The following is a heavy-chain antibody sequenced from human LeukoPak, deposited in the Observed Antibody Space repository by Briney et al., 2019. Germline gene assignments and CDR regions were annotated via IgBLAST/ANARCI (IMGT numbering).Heavy chain of an antibody. D-gene: IGHD6-13*01. V-gene: IGHV1-46*01. J-gene: IGHJ5*02. CDR3: AKLAASETGEGS. CDR2: INPSGDST. Sequence: GASVKISCKASGYTFTSNHIHCVRQAPGQGLEWMGVINPSGDSTSYAQKFQGRVTVTRDTSTSTVYMELSSLRSEDTAIYYCAKLAASETGEGSWGQGTLVTVSS. CDR1: GYTFTSNH.